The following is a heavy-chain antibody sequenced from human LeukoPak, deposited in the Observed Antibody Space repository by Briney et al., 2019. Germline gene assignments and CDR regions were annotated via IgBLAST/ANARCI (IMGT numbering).Heavy chain of an antibody. J-gene: IGHJ2*01. CDR2: ISASGGRT. CDR1: GFTFTTYA. V-gene: IGHV3-23*01. Sequence: GGSLRLSCAASGFTFTTYAMSWVRQAPGKGLDWVSGISASGGRTWYADSVKGRFTISRDNSENTVYLQMNSLRAEDTAVYYCAKDREYSYDYVAYYFDLWGRGTLVTVSS. CDR3: AKDREYSYDYVAYYFDL. D-gene: IGHD5-12*01.